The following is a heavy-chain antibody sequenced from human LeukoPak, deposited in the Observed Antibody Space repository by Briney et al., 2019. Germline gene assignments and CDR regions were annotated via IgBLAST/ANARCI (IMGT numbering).Heavy chain of an antibody. CDR2: INPNINGT. Sequence: ASVKVSCTDSGYTFTGYYIHWVRQAPGQGLEWMGWINPNINGTNYAQKFQGRVTMTGDRSISTAYMEMSRLRSDDTAVYYCARNLWFGESSDAFDMWGQGTMVTVSS. CDR1: GYTFTGYY. V-gene: IGHV1-2*02. CDR3: ARNLWFGESSDAFDM. D-gene: IGHD3-10*01. J-gene: IGHJ3*02.